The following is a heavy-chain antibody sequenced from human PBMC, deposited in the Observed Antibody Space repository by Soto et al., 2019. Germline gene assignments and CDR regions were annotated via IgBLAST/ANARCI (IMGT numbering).Heavy chain of an antibody. CDR3: AKADDGDYNAFDI. CDR2: ISGSGGST. CDR1: GFTFSSHA. Sequence: EVQLLESGGGLVQPGGSLRLSCAASGFTFSSHAMSWVRQAPGKGMEWVSVISGSGGSTYYADSVKGRFTISRDNSQNTLYLQMNSLRAEDTAVYYCAKADDGDYNAFDIWGQGTMVTVSS. D-gene: IGHD4-17*01. V-gene: IGHV3-23*01. J-gene: IGHJ3*02.